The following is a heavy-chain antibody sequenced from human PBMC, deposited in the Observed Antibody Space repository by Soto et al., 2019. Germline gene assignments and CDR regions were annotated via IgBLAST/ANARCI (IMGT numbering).Heavy chain of an antibody. D-gene: IGHD1-26*01. Sequence: EVQLLEAGGGLVQPGGSLRLSCAASGFTFSSYAMRWVRQAPVKGLEWVSALSGSGGSTYYADSVKGRFPISRDNSKNTLYLQMNSLRAEDTAVYYCARRGSGSYYDYWGQGTLVTVSS. CDR2: LSGSGGST. CDR3: ARRGSGSYYDY. CDR1: GFTFSSYA. J-gene: IGHJ4*02. V-gene: IGHV3-23*01.